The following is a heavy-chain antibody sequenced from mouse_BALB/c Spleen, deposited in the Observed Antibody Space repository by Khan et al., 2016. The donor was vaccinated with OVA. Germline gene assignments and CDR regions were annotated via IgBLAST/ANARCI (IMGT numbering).Heavy chain of an antibody. V-gene: IGHV3-2*02. CDR2: ISYSGVT. Sequence: EVQLVESGPGLVKPSQSLSLTCTVTGYSITSGYAWNWIRQFPGNKLEWMGYISYSGVTSYTPSLKSRISITRDTSKNQFFLQLNSVTTEDTATYDGARGNYCGYCVDYWGQGTTLTVSS. J-gene: IGHJ2*01. D-gene: IGHD1-2*01. CDR1: GYSITSGYA. CDR3: ARGNYCGYCVDY.